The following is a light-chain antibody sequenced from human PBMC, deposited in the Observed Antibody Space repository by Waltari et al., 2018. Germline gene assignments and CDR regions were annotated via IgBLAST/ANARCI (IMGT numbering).Light chain of an antibody. CDR3: QQYGSSPRT. CDR1: QSVSNNY. V-gene: IGKV3-20*01. CDR2: AAS. Sequence: EIVLPQSPGTLSLSPGERATLSCRASQSVSNNYLAWYQQKPGQTPRLLIFAASARAAGIPDRFGGSGSGTDFTLTISRLEPEDFAVYYCQQYGSSPRTFGQGTKVEIK. J-gene: IGKJ1*01.